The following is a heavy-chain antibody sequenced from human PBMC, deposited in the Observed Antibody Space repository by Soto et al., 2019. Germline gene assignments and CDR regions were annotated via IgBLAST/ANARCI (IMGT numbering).Heavy chain of an antibody. Sequence: GGSLRLSCAASGFTFSSYAMSWVRQAPGKGLEWVSAISGSGGSTYYADSVKGRFTISRDDSKNTLYLQMNSLRAEDTAVYYCAKDYHDSSGYYLSEDHDAFDVWGQGTMVTVSS. CDR2: ISGSGGST. D-gene: IGHD3-22*01. J-gene: IGHJ3*01. CDR1: GFTFSSYA. V-gene: IGHV3-23*01. CDR3: AKDYHDSSGYYLSEDHDAFDV.